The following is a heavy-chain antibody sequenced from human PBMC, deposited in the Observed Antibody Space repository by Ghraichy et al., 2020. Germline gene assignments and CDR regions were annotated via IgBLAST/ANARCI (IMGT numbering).Heavy chain of an antibody. CDR2: INHSGST. D-gene: IGHD3-3*01. Sequence: SQTLSLTCAVYGGSFSGYYWSWIRQPPGKGLEWIGEINHSGSTNYNPSLKSRVTISVDTSKNQFSLKLSSVTAADTAVYYCARRGDFWSGYYTGSSYNWFDPWGQGTLVTVSS. CDR3: ARRGDFWSGYYTGSSYNWFDP. V-gene: IGHV4-34*01. J-gene: IGHJ5*02. CDR1: GGSFSGYY.